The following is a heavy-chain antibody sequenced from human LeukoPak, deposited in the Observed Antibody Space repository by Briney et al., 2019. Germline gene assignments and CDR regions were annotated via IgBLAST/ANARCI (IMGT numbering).Heavy chain of an antibody. CDR1: EFSVGSNY. V-gene: IGHV3-66*01. J-gene: IGHJ5*02. Sequence: GGSLRLSCAASEFSVGSNYMTWVRQAPGKGLEWVSLIYSGGSTYYADSVKGRFTISRDNSKNTLYLQMNSLRAEDTAVYYCAKGGYQLLWNWFDPWGQGTLVTVSS. CDR2: IYSGGST. D-gene: IGHD2-2*01. CDR3: AKGGYQLLWNWFDP.